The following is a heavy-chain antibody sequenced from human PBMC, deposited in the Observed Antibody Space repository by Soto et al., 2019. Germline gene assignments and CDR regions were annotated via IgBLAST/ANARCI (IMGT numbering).Heavy chain of an antibody. V-gene: IGHV1-3*01. CDR1: GYTFSTYA. CDR3: ARGKGMEENYYYYGMDV. J-gene: IGHJ6*02. Sequence: ASVKVSCKASGYTFSTYALHWVRQAPGQGLEWMGWINGGNGHTRYSQKFKDRVTISRDTPASTACMELSGLRSEDTAVYYCARGKGMEENYYYYGMDVWGQGTTVTVSS. CDR2: INGGNGHT. D-gene: IGHD1-1*01.